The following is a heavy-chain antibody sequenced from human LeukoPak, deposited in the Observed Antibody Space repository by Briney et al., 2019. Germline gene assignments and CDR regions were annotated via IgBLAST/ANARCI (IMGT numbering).Heavy chain of an antibody. CDR2: ISSSGSTI. V-gene: IGHV3-48*03. Sequence: PGGSLRLSCAASGFTFSSYEMYWVRQAPGKGLEWVSYISSSGSTIYYADSVKGRFTISRDNAKNSLYLQMNSLRAEDTAVYYCARGDDILTGYLYYYGMDVWGQGTTVTVSS. CDR3: ARGDDILTGYLYYYGMDV. CDR1: GFTFSSYE. D-gene: IGHD3-9*01. J-gene: IGHJ6*02.